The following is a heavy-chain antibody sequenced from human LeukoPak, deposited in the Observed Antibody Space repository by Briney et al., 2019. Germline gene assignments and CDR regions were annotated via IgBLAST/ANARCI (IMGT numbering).Heavy chain of an antibody. D-gene: IGHD3-22*01. CDR1: GGSISSSSYY. CDR3: ARHWAYYYDSSGYSRDY. CDR2: IYYSGST. V-gene: IGHV4-39*01. Sequence: SQTLSLTCTVSGGSISSSSYYWGWIRQPPGKGLEWIGSIYYSGSTYYNPSLKSRVTISVDTSKNQFSLKLSSVTAADTAVYYCARHWAYYYDSSGYSRDYWGQGTLVTVSS. J-gene: IGHJ4*02.